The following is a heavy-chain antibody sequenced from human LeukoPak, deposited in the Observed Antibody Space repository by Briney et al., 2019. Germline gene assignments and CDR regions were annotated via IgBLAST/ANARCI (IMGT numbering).Heavy chain of an antibody. J-gene: IGHJ3*02. CDR3: ARVRVGATYGGAFDI. CDR1: EFTFSSYS. Sequence: GGSLRLSCAASEFTFSSYSMTWVRQAPGKGLEWVSSISTYSDYIFYADSVKGRFTISRDNAKNSLYLQMNSLRAEDTAVYYCARVRVGATYGGAFDIWGQGTMVTVSS. V-gene: IGHV3-21*01. CDR2: ISTYSDYI. D-gene: IGHD1-26*01.